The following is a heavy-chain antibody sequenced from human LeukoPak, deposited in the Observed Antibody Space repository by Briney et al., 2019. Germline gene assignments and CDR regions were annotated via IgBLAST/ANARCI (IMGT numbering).Heavy chain of an antibody. V-gene: IGHV4-31*03. J-gene: IGHJ4*02. CDR3: ARGLPGARIPYHFDS. D-gene: IGHD1-1*01. CDR2: IYYTGST. CDR1: GDSMSNGGYF. Sequence: SETLSLTCTVSGDSMSNGGYFWSWIRQHPGKGLERIGYIYYTGSTTYNPSLQSRVTISVDTSKNNFSLRLNPVTAADTVIYFCARGLPGARIPYHFDSWGQGTLVAVSS.